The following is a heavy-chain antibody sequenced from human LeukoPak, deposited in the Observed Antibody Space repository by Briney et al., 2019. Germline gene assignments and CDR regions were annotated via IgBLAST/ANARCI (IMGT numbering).Heavy chain of an antibody. J-gene: IGHJ5*02. Sequence: GGSLRLSCTASGFSFSTYAMHWVRQAPGKGLEWVSYISRSSTTIYYADSVRGRFIISRDNAKNSLYLQMNSLRAEDTAVYYCARAYCGGDCYSGQPVPGSWFDPWGQGTLVTVSS. D-gene: IGHD2-21*02. CDR2: ISRSSTTI. CDR1: GFSFSTYA. V-gene: IGHV3-48*04. CDR3: ARAYCGGDCYSGQPVPGSWFDP.